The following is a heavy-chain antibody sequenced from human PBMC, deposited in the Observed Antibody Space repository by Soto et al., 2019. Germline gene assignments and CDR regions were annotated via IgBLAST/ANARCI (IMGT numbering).Heavy chain of an antibody. D-gene: IGHD1-26*01. CDR2: INLTGSA. CDR1: GGSFSGSY. V-gene: IGHV4-34*01. J-gene: IGHJ4*02. CDR3: ARYRAVNGAFDY. Sequence: QVQLQQWGAGLLKPSETLSLTCGVSGGSFSGSYWNWIRQPPGKGLEWIGEINLTGSASYSPSLRSRVTISLDTSRNQFSLNVDSVTAADTAVYYCARYRAVNGAFDYWGQGSLVTVSP.